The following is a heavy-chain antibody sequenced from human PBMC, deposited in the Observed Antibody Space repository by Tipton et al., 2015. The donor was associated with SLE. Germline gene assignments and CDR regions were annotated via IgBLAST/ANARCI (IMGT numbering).Heavy chain of an antibody. V-gene: IGHV4-34*01. J-gene: IGHJ3*02. CDR3: ASYSGSYYDAFDI. CDR1: GDSISGGPHY. D-gene: IGHD1-26*01. Sequence: TLSLTCTVSGDSISGGPHYWSWIRQPPGKGLEWIGEINHSGSTNYNPSLKSRVTISVDTSKDQFSLKLSSVTAADTAVYYCASYSGSYYDAFDIWGQGTMVTVSS. CDR2: INHSGST.